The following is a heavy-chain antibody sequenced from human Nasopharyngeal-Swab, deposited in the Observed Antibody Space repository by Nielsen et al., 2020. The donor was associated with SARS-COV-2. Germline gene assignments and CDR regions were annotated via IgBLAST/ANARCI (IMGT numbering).Heavy chain of an antibody. D-gene: IGHD1-26*01. V-gene: IGHV3-64*01. CDR3: ARGNGSYYLYIWDN. CDR1: GFTFSSYA. CDR2: ISSNGGST. J-gene: IGHJ4*02. Sequence: GESLKISCAASGFTFSSYAMHWVRQAPGKGLEYVSAISSNGGSTYYANSVKGRFTISRDNSKNTLYLQMGSLRAEDMAVYYCARGNGSYYLYIWDNWGQGTLVTVSS.